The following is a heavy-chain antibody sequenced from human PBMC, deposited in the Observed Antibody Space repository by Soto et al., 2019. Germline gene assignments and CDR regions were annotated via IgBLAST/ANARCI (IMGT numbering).Heavy chain of an antibody. D-gene: IGHD2-2*01. CDR3: ARRRAYCSSTSCYEEDGHGMDV. CDR1: GGTFSSYA. J-gene: IGHJ6*02. V-gene: IGHV1-69*01. Sequence: QVQLVQSGAEVKKPGSSVKVSCKASGGTFSSYAISWVRQAPGQGLELMGGIIPIFGTANYAQKFQGRVTITAAESTSTASRELSSRRSEDTAVYYCARRRAYCSSTSCYEEDGHGMDVWGQGTTVTV. CDR2: IIPIFGTA.